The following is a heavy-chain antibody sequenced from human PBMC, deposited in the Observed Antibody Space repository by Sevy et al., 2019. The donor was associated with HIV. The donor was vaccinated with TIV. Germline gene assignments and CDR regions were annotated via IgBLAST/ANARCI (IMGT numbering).Heavy chain of an antibody. J-gene: IGHJ6*02. CDR1: GFTLSDYY. CDR2: ISGSDDSGGDDTI. V-gene: IGHV3-11*01. CDR3: ASDHVKDGKGGDYYYHAMDV. Sequence: GGSLRLSCTASGFTLSDYYMSWIRQAPGKGLQWISYISGSDDSGGDDTIYYADSVKGRFTISRDNAKNSLYLQMSSLRADDTAVYYCASDHVKDGKGGDYYYHAMDVWGLGTTVTVSS. D-gene: IGHD3-16*01.